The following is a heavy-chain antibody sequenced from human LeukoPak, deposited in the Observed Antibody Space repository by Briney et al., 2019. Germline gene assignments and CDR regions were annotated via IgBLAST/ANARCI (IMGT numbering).Heavy chain of an antibody. CDR3: ARDLGSGGGSGSYYGPDAFDI. CDR2: IYHSGST. D-gene: IGHD1-26*01. CDR1: GGSISSGGYY. V-gene: IGHV4-30-2*01. J-gene: IGHJ3*02. Sequence: SETLSLTCTVSGGSISSGGYYWSWIRQPPGKGLEWIGYIYHSGSTYYNPSLKSRVTISVDRSKNQFSLKLSSVTAADTAVYYCARDLGSGGGSGSYYGPDAFDIWGQGTMVTVSS.